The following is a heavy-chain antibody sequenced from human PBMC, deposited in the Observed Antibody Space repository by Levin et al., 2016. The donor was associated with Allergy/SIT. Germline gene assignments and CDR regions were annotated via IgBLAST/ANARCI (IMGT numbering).Heavy chain of an antibody. CDR3: ARESSGSSGSTPGDPLFDY. CDR2: TYYRSKWYN. V-gene: IGHV6-1*01. D-gene: IGHD3-10*01. Sequence: SETLSLTCAISGDSVSSNSAAWNWIRQSPSRGLEWLGRTYYRSKWYNDYAVSVKSRITINPDTSKNQFSLQLNSVTPEDTAVYYCARESSGSSGSTPGDPLFDYWGQGTLVTVSS. CDR1: GDSVSSNSAA. J-gene: IGHJ4*02.